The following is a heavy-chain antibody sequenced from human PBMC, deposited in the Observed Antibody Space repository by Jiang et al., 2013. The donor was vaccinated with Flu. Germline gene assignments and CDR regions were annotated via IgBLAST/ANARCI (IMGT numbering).Heavy chain of an antibody. CDR1: GGAFNGYA. CDR3: ARYSTVITPILTFDI. V-gene: IGHV1-69*06. J-gene: IGHJ3*02. CDR2: IIPIFGTT. Sequence: GAEVKKPGSSVKVSCKASGGAFNGYAIAWVRQAPGQGLEWMGGIIPIFGTTNYAQKWQGRVTITADKSTSTAYMELSSLRSEDTAVYYCARYSTVITPILTFDIWGQGTMVTVSS. D-gene: IGHD4-17*01.